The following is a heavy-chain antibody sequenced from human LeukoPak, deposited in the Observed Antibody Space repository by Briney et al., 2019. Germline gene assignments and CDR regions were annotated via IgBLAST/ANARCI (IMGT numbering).Heavy chain of an antibody. J-gene: IGHJ4*02. Sequence: ASVKVSCKASGYTFTSYGISWVRQAPGQGLEWMGWISAYNGNTNYAQELQGRVTMTTDTSTGTAYMELRSLRSDDTAVYYCAREGIAAAGQLHFDYWGQGTLVTVSS. D-gene: IGHD6-13*01. CDR3: AREGIAAAGQLHFDY. V-gene: IGHV1-18*01. CDR1: GYTFTSYG. CDR2: ISAYNGNT.